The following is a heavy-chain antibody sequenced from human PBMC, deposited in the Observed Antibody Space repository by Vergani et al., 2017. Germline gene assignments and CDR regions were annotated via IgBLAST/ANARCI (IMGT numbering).Heavy chain of an antibody. CDR3: ARETDTGSSVSYNYYAMDV. J-gene: IGHJ6*02. CDR2: MSSGDSI. D-gene: IGHD3-9*01. CDR1: GFTFSDHY. V-gene: IGHV3-69-1*02. Sequence: EVQLLESGGGLVQPGGSLRLSCAASGFTFSDHYMSWVRQAPGKGLEWISYMSSGDSIYYADSVKGRFTVSRDNTKNTLYLQMNSLGAEDTAVYYCARETDTGSSVSYNYYAMDVWGQGTTVSVSS.